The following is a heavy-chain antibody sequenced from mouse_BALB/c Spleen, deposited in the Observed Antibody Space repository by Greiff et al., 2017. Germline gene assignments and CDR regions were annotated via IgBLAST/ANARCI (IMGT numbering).Heavy chain of an antibody. J-gene: IGHJ2*01. D-gene: IGHD2-4*01. CDR1: GFTFTDYY. CDR2: IRNKANGYTT. Sequence: EVQLMESGGGLVQPGGSLRLSCATSGFTFTDYYMSWVRQPPGKALEWLGFIRNKANGYTTEYSASVKGRFTISRDNSQSILYLQMNTLRAEDSATYYCARSSTMITTDYFDYWGQGTTLTVSS. CDR3: ARSSTMITTDYFDY. V-gene: IGHV7-3*02.